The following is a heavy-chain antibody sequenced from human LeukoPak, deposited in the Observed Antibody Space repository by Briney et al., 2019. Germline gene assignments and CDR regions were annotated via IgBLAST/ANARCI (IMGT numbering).Heavy chain of an antibody. V-gene: IGHV1-2*04. CDR2: INPNSGGT. D-gene: IGHD2-2*01. Sequence: ASVKVSCKASGYTFTGYYMHWVRQAPGQGLEWMGWINPNSGGTNYAQKFQGWVTMTRDTSISTAYMELSRLRSDDTAVYYCARSGDIVVVPAAAYYYYGTDVWGQGTTVTVSS. J-gene: IGHJ6*02. CDR3: ARSGDIVVVPAAAYYYYGTDV. CDR1: GYTFTGYY.